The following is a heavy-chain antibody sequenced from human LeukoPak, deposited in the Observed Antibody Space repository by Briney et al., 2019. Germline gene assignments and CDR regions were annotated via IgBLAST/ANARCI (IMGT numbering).Heavy chain of an antibody. CDR3: AKDRDTDFDY. CDR2: ISGSGGST. J-gene: IGHJ4*02. Sequence: SCKASGGTFSSYAMSWVRQAPGKGLEWVSAISGSGGSTYYADSVKGRFTISRDNSKNTLYLQMNSLRAEDTAVYYCAKDRDTDFDYWGQGTLVTVSS. V-gene: IGHV3-23*01. CDR1: GGTFSSYA.